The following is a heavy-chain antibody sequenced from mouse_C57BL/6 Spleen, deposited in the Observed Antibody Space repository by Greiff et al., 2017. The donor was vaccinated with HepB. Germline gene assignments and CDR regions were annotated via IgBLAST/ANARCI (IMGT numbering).Heavy chain of an antibody. CDR1: GYTFTSYW. CDR3: APSTGTGGYYAMDY. J-gene: IGHJ4*01. Sequence: QVQLQQPGAELVKPGASVKVSCKASGYTFTSYWMHWVKQRPGQGLEWIGRIHPSDSDTNYNQKFKGKATLTVYKSSSTAYMQLSSRTSEDSAVYYGAPSTGTGGYYAMDYWGQGTSVTVSS. D-gene: IGHD4-1*02. CDR2: IHPSDSDT. V-gene: IGHV1-74*01.